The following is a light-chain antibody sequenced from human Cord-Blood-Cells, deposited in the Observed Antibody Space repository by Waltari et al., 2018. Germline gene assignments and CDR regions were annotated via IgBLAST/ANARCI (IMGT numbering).Light chain of an antibody. J-gene: IGLJ3*02. Sequence: QSALTQPASVSGSPGQSITISCTGTSSAVGRYNLFSWYQQPPGKAPKLMIYEGSKLPSGVSNRFSGSKSGNTASLTISGLQAEDEADYYCCSYAGSSTWVFGGGTKLTVL. CDR2: EGS. CDR1: SSAVGRYNL. V-gene: IGLV2-23*01. CDR3: CSYAGSSTWV.